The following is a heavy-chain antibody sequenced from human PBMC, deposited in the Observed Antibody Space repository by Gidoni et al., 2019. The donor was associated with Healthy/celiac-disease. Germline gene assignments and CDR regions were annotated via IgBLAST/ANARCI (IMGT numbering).Heavy chain of an antibody. CDR3: ATNYFDY. CDR2: IWYIGSNK. CDR1: GFTFSSYG. J-gene: IGHJ4*02. Sequence: QVQLVESGGGVVQPGRSLRLSCAASGFTFSSYGLHWVRRAPGKGLGWVAVIWYIGSNKYYENSVKGQFTISRENSKNTLYLQMKSLRAEDTAVYYCATNYFDYGGQGTLVTVSS. V-gene: IGHV3-33*01.